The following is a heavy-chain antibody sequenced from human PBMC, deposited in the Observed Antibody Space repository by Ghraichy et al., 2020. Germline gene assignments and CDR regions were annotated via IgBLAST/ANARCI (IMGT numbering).Heavy chain of an antibody. V-gene: IGHV1-2*02. CDR1: GYTFTDYY. J-gene: IGHJ4*02. D-gene: IGHD1-26*01. CDR3: ARDQSGSYLY. Sequence: ASVKVSCKASGYTFTDYYIHWVRQAPGQGLEWMGLINPNTGGTNYAQKFQGRVTMTRDTSISTAYMELSGLGSDDTAVYYCARDQSGSYLYWGQGTLVTVSS. CDR2: INPNTGGT.